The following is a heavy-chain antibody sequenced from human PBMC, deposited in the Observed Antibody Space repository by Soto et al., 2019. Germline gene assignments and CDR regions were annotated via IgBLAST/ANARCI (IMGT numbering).Heavy chain of an antibody. D-gene: IGHD3-22*01. Sequence: QVQLQESGPGLVKPSQTLSLTCTVSGGSISSGGYYWSWIRQHPGKGLEWIGYIYYSGSTYYNPSLKSRGCRGVGASKNQFSLKLSSVTAADTAVYYCAIYDSSGSRGFQHWGQGTLVTVSS. CDR1: GGSISSGGYY. J-gene: IGHJ1*01. CDR3: AIYDSSGSRGFQH. V-gene: IGHV4-31*03. CDR2: IYYSGST.